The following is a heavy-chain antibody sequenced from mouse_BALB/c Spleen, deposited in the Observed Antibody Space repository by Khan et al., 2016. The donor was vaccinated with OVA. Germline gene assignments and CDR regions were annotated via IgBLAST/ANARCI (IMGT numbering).Heavy chain of an antibody. D-gene: IGHD2-4*01. J-gene: IGHJ4*01. CDR3: AREGLRWVALDY. V-gene: IGHV1S56*01. CDR2: IYPGDGST. Sequence: QVQLKESGPELVKPGTLVKISCQASGYTFTSYDINWVKQRPGQGLEWIGWIYPGDGSTKYTEKFKGKATLTADKSSSTAYMQLSSLTSDNSAVYFWAREGLRWVALDYWGQGTSVTVSS. CDR1: GYTFTSYD.